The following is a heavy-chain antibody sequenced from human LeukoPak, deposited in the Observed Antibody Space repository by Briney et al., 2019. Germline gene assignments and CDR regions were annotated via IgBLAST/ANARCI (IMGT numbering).Heavy chain of an antibody. V-gene: IGHV3-49*03. CDR1: GFTFGDYA. CDR3: TRSRLQPDY. J-gene: IGHJ4*02. CDR2: IKSKTYGGTT. Sequence: GRSLRLSCTASGFTFGDYAMGWFRQAPGKGLQWVGFIKSKTYGGTTEYAASVKGRFTISRDDSKSIAYLQMNSLKTEDTAVYYCTRSRLQPDYWGQGTLVTVSS. D-gene: IGHD4-11*01.